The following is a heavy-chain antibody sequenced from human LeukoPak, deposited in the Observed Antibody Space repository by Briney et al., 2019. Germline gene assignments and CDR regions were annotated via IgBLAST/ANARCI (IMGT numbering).Heavy chain of an antibody. V-gene: IGHV1-18*01. CDR2: ISAYNGNT. CDR1: GYTFTSYG. D-gene: IGHD6-19*01. CDR3: ARLKSARGIAVAGTGWFDP. Sequence: GASVKVSCKASGYTFTSYGISWVRQAPGQGLEWMGWISAYNGNTNYAQKLQGRVTMTTDTSTSTAYMELRSLRSDDTAVYYYARLKSARGIAVAGTGWFDPWGQGTLVTVSS. J-gene: IGHJ5*02.